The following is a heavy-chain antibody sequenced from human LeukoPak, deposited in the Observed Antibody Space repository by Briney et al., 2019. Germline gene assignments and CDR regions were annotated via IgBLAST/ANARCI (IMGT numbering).Heavy chain of an antibody. V-gene: IGHV3-30*18. Sequence: GGSLRLSCAASGFTFSSYGMHWVRQAPGKGLEWVAVISYDGSNKYYADSVKGRFTISRDNSKNTLDLQMNGLRAEETAVYYCAKVSEITMVRGVIITQRHYYYYGMDVWGKGTTVTVSS. D-gene: IGHD3-10*01. J-gene: IGHJ6*04. CDR3: AKVSEITMVRGVIITQRHYYYYGMDV. CDR1: GFTFSSYG. CDR2: ISYDGSNK.